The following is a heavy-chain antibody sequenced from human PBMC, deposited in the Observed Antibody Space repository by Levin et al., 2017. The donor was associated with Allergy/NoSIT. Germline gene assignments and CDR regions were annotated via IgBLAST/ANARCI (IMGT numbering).Heavy chain of an antibody. J-gene: IGHJ5*02. D-gene: IGHD6-13*01. CDR1: GGSFSGYY. CDR3: ARLPSLRIAAAGHNWFDP. Sequence: GSLRLSCAVYGGSFSGYYWSWIRQPPGKGLEWIGEINHSGSTNYNPSLKSRVTISVDTSKNQFSLKLSSVTAADTAVYYCARLPSLRIAAAGHNWFDPWGQGTLVTVSS. CDR2: INHSGST. V-gene: IGHV4-34*01.